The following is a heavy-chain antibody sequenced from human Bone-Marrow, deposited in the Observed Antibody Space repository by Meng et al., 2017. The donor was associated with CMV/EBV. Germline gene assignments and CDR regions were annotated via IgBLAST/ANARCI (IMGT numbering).Heavy chain of an antibody. CDR2: IKQDGSEK. Sequence: GESLKISCAASGFTFSSYWMSWVRQAPGKGLEWVANIKQDGSEKYYVDSVKGRFTVFRDNAKNSLYLQMSSLRAEDTALYYCTRDLENGYASSKKQYWGQGTLVTVSS. V-gene: IGHV3-7*01. CDR3: TRDLENGYASSKKQY. CDR1: GFTFSSYW. D-gene: IGHD3-16*01. J-gene: IGHJ1*01.